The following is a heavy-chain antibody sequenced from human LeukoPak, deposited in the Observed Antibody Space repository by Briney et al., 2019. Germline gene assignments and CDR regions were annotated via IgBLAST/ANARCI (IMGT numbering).Heavy chain of an antibody. V-gene: IGHV3-30*02. CDR3: AKDRRPIGRGASGY. Sequence: GGSLRLSCAASGFTFSSYDMYWVRQAPGKGLDWVAFVRYDGSQKYYADSVKGRFTISRDNSKNTLYLQMNSLRAEDTAVYYWAKDRRPIGRGASGYWGQGTLVTVSS. J-gene: IGHJ4*02. D-gene: IGHD3-10*01. CDR1: GFTFSSYD. CDR2: VRYDGSQK.